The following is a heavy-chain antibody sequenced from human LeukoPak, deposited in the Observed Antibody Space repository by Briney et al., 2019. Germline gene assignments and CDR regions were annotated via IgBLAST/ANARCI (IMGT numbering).Heavy chain of an antibody. CDR2: IYHIGNT. J-gene: IGHJ4*02. D-gene: IGHD4-11*01. Sequence: SGTLSLTCAVSAYSISSVYYWGCIRQPPGKGLEWIASIYHIGNTYYNPSLKSPLTLSVDPSKNHFSLRPTFVPAADTAVYYCARLVDDYSNYDLDYWGQGTLVTVSS. V-gene: IGHV4-38-2*01. CDR3: ARLVDDYSNYDLDY. CDR1: AYSISSVYY.